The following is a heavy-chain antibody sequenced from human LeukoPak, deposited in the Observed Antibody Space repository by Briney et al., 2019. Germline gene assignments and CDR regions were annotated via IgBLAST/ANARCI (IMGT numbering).Heavy chain of an antibody. D-gene: IGHD2-15*01. Sequence: GGSLRLSCAASGFTFSSYSMNWVRQAPGKGLEWVSSISSSSSYIYYADSVKGRFTISRDNAKNSLYLQMNSLRAEDTAVYYCARSHCSGGSCYVDYWGQGTLATVSS. J-gene: IGHJ4*02. V-gene: IGHV3-21*01. CDR1: GFTFSSYS. CDR2: ISSSSSYI. CDR3: ARSHCSGGSCYVDY.